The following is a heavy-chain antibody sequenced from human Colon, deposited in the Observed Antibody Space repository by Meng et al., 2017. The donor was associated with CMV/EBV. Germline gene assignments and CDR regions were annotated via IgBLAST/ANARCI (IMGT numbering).Heavy chain of an antibody. Sequence: SESLSLTCTVSNGSLGNFYWAWVRQPPGKGLEWIGYIYSSGSNNYNPSLKSRITMSVDTSKTQFSLNLDSLTAADTAVYFCARGCVLTRCNPSYYALDVWGRGIMVTVSS. CDR3: ARGCVLTRCNPSYYALDV. D-gene: IGHD3-16*01. V-gene: IGHV4-59*01. CDR2: IYSSGSN. CDR1: NGSLGNFY. J-gene: IGHJ6*02.